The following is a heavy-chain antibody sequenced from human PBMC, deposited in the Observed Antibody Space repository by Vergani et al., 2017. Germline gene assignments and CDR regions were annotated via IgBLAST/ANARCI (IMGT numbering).Heavy chain of an antibody. CDR3: ARVMYRDEGSTGYRLEGMDI. Sequence: QVQLQESGPRLVRPSQTLSLTCTVSGGSINTGAYYWSWIRQPAGKGLEWIGRVYTSGMTNYNPSLKSRVTILVDRSKSQLSLKLTSVTAGDTAVYFCARVMYRDEGSTGYRLEGMDIWGQGTTVTISS. CDR1: GGSINTGAYY. V-gene: IGHV4-61*02. J-gene: IGHJ6*02. D-gene: IGHD3-9*01. CDR2: VYTSGMT.